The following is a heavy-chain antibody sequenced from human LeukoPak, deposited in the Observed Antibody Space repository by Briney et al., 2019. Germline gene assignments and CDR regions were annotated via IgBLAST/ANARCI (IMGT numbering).Heavy chain of an antibody. V-gene: IGHV3-23*01. Sequence: GGSLRLSCAASGFSFSNFAMTWVRQAPGKGLEWVSTISGSGDDTHYADSVKGRFTISRDNAKNSLYLQMNSLRAEDTAVYYCARDPGGYCSSTSCSRGAFDIWGQGTMVTVSS. J-gene: IGHJ3*02. CDR2: ISGSGDDT. D-gene: IGHD2-2*01. CDR3: ARDPGGYCSSTSCSRGAFDI. CDR1: GFSFSNFA.